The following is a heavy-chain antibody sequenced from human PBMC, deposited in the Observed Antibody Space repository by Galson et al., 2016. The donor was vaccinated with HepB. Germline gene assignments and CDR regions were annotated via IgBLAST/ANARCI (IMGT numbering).Heavy chain of an antibody. D-gene: IGHD3-22*01. CDR3: ARGGFSHSMDV. CDR1: GFTLSSYW. Sequence: SLRLSCAASGFTLSSYWMHWVRQAPGKGLVWVACINVDGSSTSYADSVRGRYTISRDIAESTLYLQMNSLRAEDTAIYYCARGGFSHSMDVWGQGTTVTVAS. J-gene: IGHJ6*02. CDR2: INVDGSST. V-gene: IGHV3-74*01.